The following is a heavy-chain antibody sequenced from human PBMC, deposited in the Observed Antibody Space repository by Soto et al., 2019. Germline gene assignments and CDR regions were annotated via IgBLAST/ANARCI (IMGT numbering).Heavy chain of an antibody. CDR2: ISSSSSYI. D-gene: IGHD6-13*01. Sequence: GGSLRLSCAASGFTFSSYAMSWVRQAPGKGLEWVSSISSSSSYIYYADSVKGRFTISRDNAKNSLYLQMNSLRAEDTAVYYCARDRSGTFDYWGQGTLVTVSS. CDR1: GFTFSSYA. CDR3: ARDRSGTFDY. J-gene: IGHJ4*02. V-gene: IGHV3-21*01.